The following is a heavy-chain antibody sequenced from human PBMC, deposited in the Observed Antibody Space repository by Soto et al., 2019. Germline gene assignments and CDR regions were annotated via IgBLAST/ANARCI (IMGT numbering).Heavy chain of an antibody. Sequence: PSETLSLTCTVSGGSISSSSYYWGWIRQPPGQGLEWIGSIYYSGSTYYNPSLKSRVTISVDTSKNQFSLKLSSVTAADTAVYYCARLGYCSGYSCYSTYYYGMDVWGQGTTVTVSS. V-gene: IGHV4-39*01. CDR2: IYYSGST. D-gene: IGHD2-15*01. CDR3: ARLGYCSGYSCYSTYYYGMDV. J-gene: IGHJ6*02. CDR1: GGSISSSSYY.